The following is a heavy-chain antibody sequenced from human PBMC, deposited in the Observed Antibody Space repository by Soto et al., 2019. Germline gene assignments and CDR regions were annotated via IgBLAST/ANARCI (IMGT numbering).Heavy chain of an antibody. CDR2: IGTAGDT. CDR1: GFTFSSYD. V-gene: IGHV3-13*01. Sequence: PGGSLRLSCAASGFTFSSYDMHWVRQATGKGLEWVSAIGTAGDTYYPGSVKGRFTISRENAKNSLYLQMNSLRAGDTAVYYCARVLVRGVIRAPGYYGMDVWGQGTTVTVSS. D-gene: IGHD3-10*01. J-gene: IGHJ6*02. CDR3: ARVLVRGVIRAPGYYGMDV.